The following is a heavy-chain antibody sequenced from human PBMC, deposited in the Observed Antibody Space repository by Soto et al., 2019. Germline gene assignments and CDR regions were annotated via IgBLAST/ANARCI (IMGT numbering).Heavy chain of an antibody. CDR2: ISYDGSNK. D-gene: IGHD1-26*01. CDR3: ANDVVVGATNWLGDYYYYYGMDV. Sequence: GSLRLSCAASGFTFSSYGMHWVRQAPGKGLEWVAVISYDGSNKYYADSVKGRFTISRDNSKNTLYLQMNSLRAEDTAVYYCANDVVVGATNWLGDYYYYYGMDVWGQGTTVTVSS. J-gene: IGHJ6*02. CDR1: GFTFSSYG. V-gene: IGHV3-30*18.